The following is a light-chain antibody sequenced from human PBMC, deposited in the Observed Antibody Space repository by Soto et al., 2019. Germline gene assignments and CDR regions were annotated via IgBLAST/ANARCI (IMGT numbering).Light chain of an antibody. V-gene: IGKV3-20*01. J-gene: IGKJ5*01. CDR1: QTVSSSY. CDR3: QQYTNWPPIT. Sequence: EIVLTQSPGSLSLSPGERATLSCRASQTVSSSYLAWYQQKPGQAPRLLIFGASTRATGIPDRFSGSGSGTDFTLTISRLEPEDFAVYYCQQYTNWPPITFGQGTRLEIK. CDR2: GAS.